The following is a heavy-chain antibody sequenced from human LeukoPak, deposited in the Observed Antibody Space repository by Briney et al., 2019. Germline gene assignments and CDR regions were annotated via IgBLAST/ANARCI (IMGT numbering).Heavy chain of an antibody. J-gene: IGHJ5*02. CDR1: GFTFTNYA. CDR2: ISGGGGTT. V-gene: IGHV3-23*01. Sequence: PGGSLRLSCAASGFTFTNYAMTWVRQAPGKELEWVSVISGGGGTTYHAESVKGRFTISRDNSKNTLFLQMNSLRAEDTAVYYCAKKNIRAATGGGWFDPWGQGTLVTVAS. CDR3: AKKNIRAATGGGWFDP. D-gene: IGHD6-13*01.